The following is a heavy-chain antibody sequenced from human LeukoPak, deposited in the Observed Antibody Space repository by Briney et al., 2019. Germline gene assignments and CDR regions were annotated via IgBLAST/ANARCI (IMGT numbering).Heavy chain of an antibody. J-gene: IGHJ4*02. Sequence: GGSLRLSCAASGLTVSSNYMSWVRQAPGKGLEWVSVIYGGGNTYYADSVRGRFTISRDNSKNTLYLQMNSLRAEDTAVYYCARDEVGAGNTYVKFDCWGQGTLVTVSS. D-gene: IGHD5-18*01. CDR1: GLTVSSNY. CDR3: ARDEVGAGNTYVKFDC. CDR2: IYGGGNT. V-gene: IGHV3-66*01.